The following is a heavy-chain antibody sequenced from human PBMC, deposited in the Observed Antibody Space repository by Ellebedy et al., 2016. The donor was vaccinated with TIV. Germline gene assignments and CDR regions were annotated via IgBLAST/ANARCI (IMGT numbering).Heavy chain of an antibody. CDR3: AKGPTTRYYYMDV. CDR2: ISDAGVST. D-gene: IGHD1-26*01. Sequence: GGSLRLXXAASGFPFSSYAMSWVRQAPGKGLEWVSAISDAGVSTYYADSVKGRLTISRDNSKNTLYLQMNSLRAEDTAVYYCAKGPTTRYYYMDVWGKGTTVTVSS. CDR1: GFPFSSYA. V-gene: IGHV3-23*01. J-gene: IGHJ6*03.